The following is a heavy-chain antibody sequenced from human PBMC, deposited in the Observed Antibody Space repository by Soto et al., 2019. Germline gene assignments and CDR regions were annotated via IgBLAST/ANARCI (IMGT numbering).Heavy chain of an antibody. D-gene: IGHD6-13*01. J-gene: IGHJ5*01. CDR3: ATMAQRLVLRPES. V-gene: IGHV4-61*05. Sequence: SETLSLTCTVSGGSISGSGYYWAWIRQPPGKGLEWIGYIFASVNTKYNPSLQGRVTISIDTPKNQFSLKLTSVTAADTAVYYCATMAQRLVLRPESWGHGILVTVSS. CDR1: GGSISGSGYY. CDR2: IFASVNT.